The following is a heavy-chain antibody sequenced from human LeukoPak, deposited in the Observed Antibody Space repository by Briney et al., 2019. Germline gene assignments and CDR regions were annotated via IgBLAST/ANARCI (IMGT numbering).Heavy chain of an antibody. J-gene: IGHJ4*02. CDR1: GFTFSSYW. D-gene: IGHD3-22*01. Sequence: PGGSLRLTCAASGFTFSSYWMSWVRQAPGKGLEWVANIKQDGSEKYYVDSVKGRFTISRDNAKNSLYLQMNSLRAEDTAVYYCARGVPDYYDSSGYSYYFDYWGQGTLVTVSS. CDR3: ARGVPDYYDSSGYSYYFDY. V-gene: IGHV3-7*04. CDR2: IKQDGSEK.